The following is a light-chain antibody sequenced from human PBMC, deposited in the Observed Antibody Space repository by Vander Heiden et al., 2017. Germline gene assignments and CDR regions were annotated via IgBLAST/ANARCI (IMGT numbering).Light chain of an antibody. CDR1: QSISSW. Sequence: DIQMTQPPPTPSASVGDRVTITYRASQSISSWLAWYQQKPGKAPKLLIYKASSLESGVPSRFSGSGSGTEFTLTISSLQPDDFATYYCQQYYSYQQTFGQGTKLEIK. V-gene: IGKV1-5*03. CDR3: QQYYSYQQT. CDR2: KAS. J-gene: IGKJ1*01.